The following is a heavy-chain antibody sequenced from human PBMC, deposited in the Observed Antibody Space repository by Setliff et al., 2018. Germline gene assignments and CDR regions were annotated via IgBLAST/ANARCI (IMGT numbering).Heavy chain of an antibody. D-gene: IGHD2-2*01. CDR1: GYTFTSYA. CDR2: INAGNGNT. J-gene: IGHJ4*02. CDR3: ARDISAAVPAAILYY. V-gene: IGHV1-3*01. Sequence: GASVKVSCKASGYTFTSYAMHWVRQAPGQRLEWMGWINAGNGNTKYSQKFQGRVTITRDTSASTAYMELSSLRSEDTAVYYCARDISAAVPAAILYYWGQGTLFTVSS.